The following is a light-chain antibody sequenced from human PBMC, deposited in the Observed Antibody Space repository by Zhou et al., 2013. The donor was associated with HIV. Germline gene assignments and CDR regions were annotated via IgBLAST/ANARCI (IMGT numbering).Light chain of an antibody. V-gene: IGKV3-15*01. Sequence: EIVMTQSPATLSVSPGERATLSCRASQSVSSNLAWYQQKPGQAPRLLIYGASTRATGIPARFSGSGSGTDFTLTISRLEPEDVAVYFCQQYGGSRTFGQGTKVEIK. CDR3: QQYGGSRT. J-gene: IGKJ1*01. CDR2: GAS. CDR1: QSVSSN.